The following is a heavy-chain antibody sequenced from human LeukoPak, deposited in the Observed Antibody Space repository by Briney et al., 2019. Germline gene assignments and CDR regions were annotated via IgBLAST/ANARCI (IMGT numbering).Heavy chain of an antibody. D-gene: IGHD3-16*01. V-gene: IGHV4-59*01. Sequence: SETLSLTCTVSGDSISSCYWSWIRQPPGKGLEWIGYIYHSGSTNYNPSLKSRVTISVDTSKNQFSLNLSSVTAADTAVYYCARGGVVMDVWGKGTTVTVSS. CDR3: ARGGVVMDV. CDR2: IYHSGST. CDR1: GDSISSCY. J-gene: IGHJ6*03.